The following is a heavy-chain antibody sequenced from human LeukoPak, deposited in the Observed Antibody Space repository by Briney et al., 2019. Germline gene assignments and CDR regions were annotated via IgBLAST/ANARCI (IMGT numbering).Heavy chain of an antibody. V-gene: IGHV4-59*01. CDR3: ARGDPHYYYGMDV. CDR1: GGSISSYY. J-gene: IGHJ6*02. Sequence: SETLSLTCTVSGGSISSYYWSWLRQPPGKGLEWIGYIYYSGTTNYNPSLKSRVTISVDTSKNQFSLKLSSVTAADTAVYYCARGDPHYYYGMDVWGQGTTVTVSS. CDR2: IYYSGTT.